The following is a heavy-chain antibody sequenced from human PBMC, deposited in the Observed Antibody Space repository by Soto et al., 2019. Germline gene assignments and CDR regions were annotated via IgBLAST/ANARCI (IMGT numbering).Heavy chain of an antibody. CDR2: IYYSETT. Sequence: QVQLQESGPGLVKPSETLSLTCTVSGGSVSSGSYYWSWIRQPPGKGLEWIGYIYYSETTNYNPSLKRRVTISVDTSKNQFSLKLNSVTAADTAVYYCASYNWTDDGDYWGQGTLVTVSS. J-gene: IGHJ4*02. V-gene: IGHV4-61*01. CDR1: GGSVSSGSYY. D-gene: IGHD1-20*01. CDR3: ASYNWTDDGDY.